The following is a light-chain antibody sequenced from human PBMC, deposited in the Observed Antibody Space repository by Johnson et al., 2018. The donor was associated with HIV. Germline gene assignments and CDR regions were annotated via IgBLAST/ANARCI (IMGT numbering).Light chain of an antibody. CDR2: DNN. V-gene: IGLV1-51*01. CDR1: SSNIGNSY. CDR3: GTWDSSLGAWV. J-gene: IGLJ1*01. Sequence: QSVLTQPPSVSAAPGQKVTISCSGSSSNIGNSYVSWYQQLPGTAPKLLIYDNNKRPSEIPDRFSGSKSGTSATLDITGLQTGDEADYYCGTWDSSLGAWVFGTGTKVTVL.